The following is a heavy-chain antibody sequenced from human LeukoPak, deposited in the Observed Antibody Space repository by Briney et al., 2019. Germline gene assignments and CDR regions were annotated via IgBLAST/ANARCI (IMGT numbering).Heavy chain of an antibody. CDR1: GFTFSSYS. CDR2: ISSSSSYI. V-gene: IGHV3-21*04. J-gene: IGHJ6*03. D-gene: IGHD3-10*01. CDR3: AKSGSYMTYYYYMDV. Sequence: GGSLRLSCAASGFTFSSYSMNWVRQAPGKGLEWVSSISSSSSYIYYADSVKGRFTISRDKSKNTLYLQMNSLRAEDTAVYYCAKSGSYMTYYYYMDVWGKGTTVTVSS.